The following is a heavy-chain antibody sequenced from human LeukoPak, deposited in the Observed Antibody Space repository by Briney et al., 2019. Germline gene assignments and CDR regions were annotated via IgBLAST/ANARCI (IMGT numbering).Heavy chain of an antibody. D-gene: IGHD3-16*01. CDR2: ANPGVDYT. J-gene: IGHJ4*02. Sequence: ASVKVSCEASGYTFTNYYTHWVRQAPGQGLEWMGMANPGVDYTRYAQKFQGRVTMTRDMSTGTVYMELSSLTSGDTAVYYCARDGGGGFDYWGQGTRVTVSS. V-gene: IGHV1-46*01. CDR3: ARDGGGGFDY. CDR1: GYTFTNYY.